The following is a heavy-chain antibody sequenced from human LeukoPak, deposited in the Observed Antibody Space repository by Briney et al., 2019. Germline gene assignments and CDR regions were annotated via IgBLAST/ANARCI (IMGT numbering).Heavy chain of an antibody. Sequence: TGRFLRLSCAASGFSFSSYGMHWVRQPPGKGLEWVAFISYDGSNKYYADSVKGRFTISRDNSQNTVYLQMNSLRGEDTAVYYCARDGTSYGMDVWGQGTTVTVSS. CDR3: ARDGTSYGMDV. V-gene: IGHV3-30*03. CDR1: GFSFSSYG. J-gene: IGHJ6*02. D-gene: IGHD1-1*01. CDR2: ISYDGSNK.